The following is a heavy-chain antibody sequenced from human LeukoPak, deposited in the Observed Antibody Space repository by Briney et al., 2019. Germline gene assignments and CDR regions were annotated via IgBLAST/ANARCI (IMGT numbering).Heavy chain of an antibody. Sequence: GGSLRLSCAASGFTFSSYGMHWVPQAPGKGPEWVAVIWYDGSNKYCADSVQGRFTISRDNSKNTLYLQMNSLRAEDTAVYYCGKERGGGGYSYGQYYFDYWGQGTLVTVSS. CDR3: GKERGGGGYSYGQYYFDY. J-gene: IGHJ4*02. D-gene: IGHD5-18*01. CDR1: GFTFSSYG. V-gene: IGHV3-33*06. CDR2: IWYDGSNK.